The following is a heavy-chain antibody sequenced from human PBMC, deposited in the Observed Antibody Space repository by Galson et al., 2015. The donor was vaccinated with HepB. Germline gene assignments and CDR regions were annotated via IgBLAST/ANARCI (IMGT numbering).Heavy chain of an antibody. Sequence: SLRLSCATSGFIFRRYVMTWVRQAPGKGLEWVSSISASGASTNYADSVTGRFTISRDNSKSTLYLQMNSLRVEDTATYYCAKRSHSGYDDWFAPWGQGNLVIVSS. V-gene: IGHV3-23*01. CDR1: GFIFRRYV. CDR3: AKRSHSGYDDWFAP. D-gene: IGHD5-12*01. CDR2: ISASGAST. J-gene: IGHJ5*02.